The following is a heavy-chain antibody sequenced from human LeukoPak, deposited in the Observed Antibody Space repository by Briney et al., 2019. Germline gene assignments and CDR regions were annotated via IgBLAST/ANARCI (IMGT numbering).Heavy chain of an antibody. Sequence: ASVKVSCKASGYTFTSYGISWARQAPGQGLEWMGWISAYNGNTNYAQKLQGRVTMTTDTSTSTAYMELRSLRSDDTAVYYCARDRSTLTYYYDSSGYPNPLFDYWGQGTLVTVSS. CDR2: ISAYNGNT. D-gene: IGHD3-22*01. CDR3: ARDRSTLTYYYDSSGYPNPLFDY. V-gene: IGHV1-18*01. CDR1: GYTFTSYG. J-gene: IGHJ4*02.